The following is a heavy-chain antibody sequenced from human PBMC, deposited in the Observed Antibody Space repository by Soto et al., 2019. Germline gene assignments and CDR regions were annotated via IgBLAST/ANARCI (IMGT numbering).Heavy chain of an antibody. Sequence: GASLKISCKGSGYSFTSYWISWVRQMPGQGLEWMGRIDPSDSYTNYSPSFQGHVTISADKSISTAYLQWSSLKASDTAMYYCARHGPGSIAARPVGWFDTWGQGALVTVSS. V-gene: IGHV5-10-1*01. CDR2: IDPSDSYT. CDR3: ARHGPGSIAARPVGWFDT. J-gene: IGHJ5*02. D-gene: IGHD6-6*01. CDR1: GYSFTSYW.